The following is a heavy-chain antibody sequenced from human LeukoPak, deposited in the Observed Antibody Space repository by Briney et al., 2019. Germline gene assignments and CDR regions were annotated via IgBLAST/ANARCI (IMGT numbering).Heavy chain of an antibody. CDR2: IIPIFGTA. V-gene: IGHV1-69*01. D-gene: IGHD3-10*01. J-gene: IGHJ6*02. CDR3: ARSVYYYGSGSYYNHPYYYYYGMDV. Sequence: SVKVSCKASGGTFRSFAISWVRQAPGQGLEWMGGIIPIFGTANYAQKFQGRVTITADESTSTAYMELSSLRSEDTAVYYCARSVYYYGSGSYYNHPYYYYYGMDVWGQGTTVTVSS. CDR1: GGTFRSFA.